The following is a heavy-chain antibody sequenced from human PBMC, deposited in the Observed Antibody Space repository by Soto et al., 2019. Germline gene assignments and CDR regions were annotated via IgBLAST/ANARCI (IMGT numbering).Heavy chain of an antibody. V-gene: IGHV3-15*07. CDR1: GFTFSNAW. D-gene: IGHD3-10*01. CDR2: IKSKTDGGTT. J-gene: IGHJ1*01. CDR3: ARDRVERGSPEYLQH. Sequence: GGSLRLSCAASGFTFSNAWMNWVRQAPGKGLEWVGRIKSKTDGGTTDYAAPVKGRFTISRDDSKNTLYLQMNSLKTEDTAVYYCARDRVERGSPEYLQHCGPGLLVTVSS.